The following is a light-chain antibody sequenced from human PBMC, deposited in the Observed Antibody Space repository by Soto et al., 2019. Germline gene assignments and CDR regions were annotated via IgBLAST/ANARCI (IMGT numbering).Light chain of an antibody. CDR1: SSDL. Sequence: QSVLTQPASVSGSPGQSITISCTGSSDLVSWYQQHPGKAPKLMIFEDIKRPSGVSNRFSGSKSANTASLTISGLQTEDEADYYCCSYATNTWVFGGGTQLTVL. V-gene: IGLV2-23*01. CDR3: CSYATNTWV. J-gene: IGLJ3*02. CDR2: EDI.